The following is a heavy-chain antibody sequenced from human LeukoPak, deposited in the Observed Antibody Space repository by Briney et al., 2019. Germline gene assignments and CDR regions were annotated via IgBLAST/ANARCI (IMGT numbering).Heavy chain of an antibody. CDR2: IYPGDSDT. Sequence: LGESLKISCKGSGYSFTSYWIGWVRQLPGKGLEWMGIIYPGDSDTRYSPSFQGQVTISADKSISTAYLQWSSLKASDTAMYYCARLGDFWSGYLNYYYYYMDVWGKGTTVTVSS. CDR3: ARLGDFWSGYLNYYYYYMDV. V-gene: IGHV5-51*01. J-gene: IGHJ6*03. CDR1: GYSFTSYW. D-gene: IGHD3-3*01.